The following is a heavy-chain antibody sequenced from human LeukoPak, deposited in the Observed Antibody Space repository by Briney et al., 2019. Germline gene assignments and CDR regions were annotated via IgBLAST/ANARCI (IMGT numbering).Heavy chain of an antibody. CDR3: ARSLGVDYYYMDV. CDR2: IKQDGSEK. Sequence: PGGSMSLSCAASGFTFSSYWMSWVRQPPGKGLEWVANIKQDGSEKYYVDSVKDRFTISRHNAKNSLYLQMNSLRAEDTAVYYCARSLGVDYYYMDVWGKGTTVTVSS. D-gene: IGHD3-10*01. V-gene: IGHV3-7*01. J-gene: IGHJ6*03. CDR1: GFTFSSYW.